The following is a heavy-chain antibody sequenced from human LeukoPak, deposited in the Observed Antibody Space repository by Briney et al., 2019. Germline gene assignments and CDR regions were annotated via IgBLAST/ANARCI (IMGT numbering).Heavy chain of an antibody. D-gene: IGHD5-12*01. V-gene: IGHV3-48*04. CDR2: VGISSGNT. CDR1: GFTFIDYS. J-gene: IGHJ4*02. Sequence: QPGGSLRLSCAASGFTFIDYSMNGVRQAPGKGLEWISYVGISSGNTKYADSVKGRFTISGDSAKNSVFLQMNSLRVEDTAVYYCARDHRYAFDNWGQGTLVTVSS. CDR3: ARDHRYAFDN.